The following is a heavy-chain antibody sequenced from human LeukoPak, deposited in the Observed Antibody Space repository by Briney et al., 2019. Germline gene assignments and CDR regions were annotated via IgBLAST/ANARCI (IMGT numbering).Heavy chain of an antibody. CDR2: ISSSSSYI. CDR3: ARDYRKGGLYYYYYMDV. Sequence: GGSLRLSCAASGFTFSSYSMNWVRQAPGKGLEWVSSISSSSSYIYYADSVKGRFTISRDNAKNSLYLQMNSLRAEDTAVYYCARDYRKGGLYYYYYMDVWGKGTTVTVSS. CDR1: GFTFSSYS. J-gene: IGHJ6*03. D-gene: IGHD3-16*02. V-gene: IGHV3-21*01.